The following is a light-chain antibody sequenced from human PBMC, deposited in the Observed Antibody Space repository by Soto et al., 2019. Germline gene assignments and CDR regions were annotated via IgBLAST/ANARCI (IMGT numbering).Light chain of an antibody. Sequence: EIVMTQSPATLSVSPGERATLSCRASQSVSGNLAWYQQKPGQAPRLLIYGASTRATGIPARLSGSGSGTEFTLTISSLQSEDFAVYYCQQYNNWSPTFGQGTKVEIK. CDR3: QQYNNWSPT. J-gene: IGKJ1*01. CDR1: QSVSGN. CDR2: GAS. V-gene: IGKV3D-15*01.